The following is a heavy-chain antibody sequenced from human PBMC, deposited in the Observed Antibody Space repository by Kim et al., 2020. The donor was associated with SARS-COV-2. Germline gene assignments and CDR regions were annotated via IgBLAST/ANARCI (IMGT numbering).Heavy chain of an antibody. Sequence: GESLKISCKGSGYSFTSYWIGWVRQMPGKGLEWMGIIYPGDSDTRYSPSFQGQVTISADKSISTAYLQWSSLKASDTAMYYCARVVLLWFGELGADAFDIWGQGTMVTVSS. J-gene: IGHJ3*02. CDR1: GYSFTSYW. V-gene: IGHV5-51*01. CDR2: IYPGDSDT. CDR3: ARVVLLWFGELGADAFDI. D-gene: IGHD3-10*01.